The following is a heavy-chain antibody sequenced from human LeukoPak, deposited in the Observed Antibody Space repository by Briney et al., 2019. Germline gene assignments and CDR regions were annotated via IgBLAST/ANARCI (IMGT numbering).Heavy chain of an antibody. D-gene: IGHD3/OR15-3a*01. V-gene: IGHV3-30*02. CDR1: GFTFSSYG. Sequence: GGSLRLSCAAAGFTFSSYGMHWVRQAPGKGLEWVAFIRFDGSNKYYADSVKGRFTISRDNSKNTLYLQMNSLRAEDTAVYYSAKDSNGLFDYWGQGTLVTVSS. J-gene: IGHJ4*02. CDR2: IRFDGSNK. CDR3: AKDSNGLFDY.